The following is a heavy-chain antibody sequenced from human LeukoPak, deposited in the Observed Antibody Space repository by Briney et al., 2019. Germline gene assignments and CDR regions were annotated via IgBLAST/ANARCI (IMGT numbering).Heavy chain of an antibody. D-gene: IGHD6-19*01. Sequence: KTSETLSLTCAVYGGSFSGYYWSWIRQPPGKGLEWIGEINHSGSTNYNPSLKSRVTISVDTSKNQFSLKLSSVTAADTAVYYCARQVGQWLVGTGESYFDYWGQGTLVTVSS. CDR3: ARQVGQWLVGTGESYFDY. CDR1: GGSFSGYY. J-gene: IGHJ4*02. CDR2: INHSGST. V-gene: IGHV4-34*01.